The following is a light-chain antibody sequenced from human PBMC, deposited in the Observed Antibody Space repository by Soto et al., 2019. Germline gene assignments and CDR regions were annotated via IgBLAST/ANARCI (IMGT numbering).Light chain of an antibody. V-gene: IGKV3-20*01. CDR1: RDVYINA. J-gene: IGKJ3*01. CDR3: QQYGASPFT. CDR2: GAS. Sequence: VVLTQSPATLSLSPGEPATLSCRASRDVYINALAWYQQKPGRTPTLLIYGASTRATGIPDRFSATGSGTEFSLTISSVEPEDFAVHYCQQYGASPFTFGPGTRVEI.